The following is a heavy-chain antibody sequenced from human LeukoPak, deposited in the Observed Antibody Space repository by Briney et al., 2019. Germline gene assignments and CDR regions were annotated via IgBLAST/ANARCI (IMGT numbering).Heavy chain of an antibody. J-gene: IGHJ6*03. CDR3: AKLRGTGGIYYYYMDV. Sequence: PGGSLRLSCAASGFSFSNYDMSWGRQAPGKGLDWILSISDSGSRTYYSDSVKGRFTISRDNSKNTLDLQMNSLRPEDTAVYYCAKLRGTGGIYYYYMDVWGKGTTVTVSS. CDR2: ISDSGSRT. D-gene: IGHD3-16*01. CDR1: GFSFSNYD. V-gene: IGHV3-23*01.